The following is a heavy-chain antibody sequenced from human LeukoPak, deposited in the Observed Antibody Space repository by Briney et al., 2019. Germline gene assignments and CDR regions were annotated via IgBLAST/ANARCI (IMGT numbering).Heavy chain of an antibody. CDR1: GFTFSTYA. D-gene: IGHD6-19*01. V-gene: IGHV3-23*01. CDR3: AKEGAVAGTNYFDY. CDR2: ISGSGGST. Sequence: PGVSLRLSCAASGFTFSTYAMNWVRQAPGQGLEWVSGISGSGGSTYYADSVKGRFTISRDNSKNTLYLQMNSLRAEDTAVYYCAKEGAVAGTNYFDYWGQGTLVTVSS. J-gene: IGHJ4*02.